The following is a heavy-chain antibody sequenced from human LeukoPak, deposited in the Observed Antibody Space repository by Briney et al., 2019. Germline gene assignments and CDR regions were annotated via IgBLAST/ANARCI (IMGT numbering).Heavy chain of an antibody. CDR2: IYYSGST. Sequence: SETLSLTCTVSGGSISSSSCYWGWIRQPPGKGLEWIGSIYYSGSTYYNPSLKSRVTISVDTSKNQFSLKLSSVTAADTAVYYCARQVSVGVVPAAHMLNWFDPWGQGTLVTVSS. CDR1: GGSISSSSCY. V-gene: IGHV4-39*01. D-gene: IGHD2-2*01. CDR3: ARQVSVGVVPAAHMLNWFDP. J-gene: IGHJ5*02.